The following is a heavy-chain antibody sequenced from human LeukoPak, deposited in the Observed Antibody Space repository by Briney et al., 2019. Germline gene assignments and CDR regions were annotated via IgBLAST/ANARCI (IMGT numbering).Heavy chain of an antibody. D-gene: IGHD3-22*01. Sequence: SETLSLTCTGSGGSLRSSSNFWGWIRQPPGKGLEWIGRIHYSGDTNYNPSLKSRVTISVDTSKNQFSLRLSSVTAADTAVYYCARTYYYDSSGSVGQYFDSWGQGTLVTVSS. J-gene: IGHJ4*02. V-gene: IGHV4-39*01. CDR1: GGSLRSSSNF. CDR3: ARTYYYDSSGSVGQYFDS. CDR2: IHYSGDT.